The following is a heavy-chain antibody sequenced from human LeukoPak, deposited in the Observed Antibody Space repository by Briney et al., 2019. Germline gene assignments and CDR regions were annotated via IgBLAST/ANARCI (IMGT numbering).Heavy chain of an antibody. J-gene: IGHJ6*04. CDR3: ARELAVAGTGYYYYGMDV. V-gene: IGHV4-38-2*02. CDR1: GYSISSGYY. Sequence: PSETLSLTCAVSGYSISSGYYWGWIRQPPGKGLEWIGSIYHSGSTYYNPPLKSRVTISVDTSKNQFSLKLSSVTAADTAVYYCARELAVAGTGYYYYGMDVWGKGTTVTVSS. CDR2: IYHSGST. D-gene: IGHD6-19*01.